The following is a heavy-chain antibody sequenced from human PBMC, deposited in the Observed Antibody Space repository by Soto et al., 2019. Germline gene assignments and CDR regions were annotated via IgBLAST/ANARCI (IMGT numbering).Heavy chain of an antibody. D-gene: IGHD2-15*01. CDR3: ARDDCSGGSCYHYYSYYGMDV. CDR2: IIPIFGTA. Sequence: QVQLVQSGAEVKKPGSSVKVSCKASGGTFSSYAISWVRQAPGQGLEWMGGIIPIFGTANYAQKFQGRVTITADESTSTAYMELSSLRSEDTAVYYCARDDCSGGSCYHYYSYYGMDVWGQGTTVTVSS. V-gene: IGHV1-69*01. J-gene: IGHJ6*02. CDR1: GGTFSSYA.